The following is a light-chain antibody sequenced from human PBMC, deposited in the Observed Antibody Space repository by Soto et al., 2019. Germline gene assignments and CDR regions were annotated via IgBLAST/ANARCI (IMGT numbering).Light chain of an antibody. CDR2: DAS. J-gene: IGKJ5*01. Sequence: EIVLTQSPVTLSLSPGERATLSCRASQSVSSYLAWYQQKPGQAPRLLIYDASNRATGIPARFSGGGSGTDFTLTIDNLEPEDFAIYYWPQRSKWPPITFGQGTRLEIK. CDR3: PQRSKWPPIT. CDR1: QSVSSY. V-gene: IGKV3-11*01.